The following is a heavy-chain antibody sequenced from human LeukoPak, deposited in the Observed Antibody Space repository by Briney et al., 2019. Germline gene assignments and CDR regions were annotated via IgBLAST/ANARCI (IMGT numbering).Heavy chain of an antibody. D-gene: IGHD6-13*01. Sequence: PGGSLRLSCAASGFTFRIYEMNWVRQAPGKGLEWVSYIGTITTSTYYADSVKGRFTVSRDDAKSSLYLQMSSLRAEDTAVYYCAETVYDLRGQRLVPGLEYWGQGTLVTVSS. V-gene: IGHV3-48*03. CDR3: AETVYDLRGQRLVPGLEY. CDR2: IGTITTST. J-gene: IGHJ4*02. CDR1: GFTFRIYE.